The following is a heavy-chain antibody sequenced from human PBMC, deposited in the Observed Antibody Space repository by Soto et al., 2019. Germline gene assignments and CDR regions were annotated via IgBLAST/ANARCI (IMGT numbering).Heavy chain of an antibody. D-gene: IGHD1-20*01. J-gene: IGHJ4*02. CDR1: GFTFSDYG. V-gene: IGHV3-30*03. CDR3: TFGDNSFDY. CDR2: ISYDGNNR. Sequence: QVQLVESGGGVVQPGRSLRVSCAASGFTFSDYGIYWVRQAPGKGLESVALISYDGNNREYGDSVKGRFTISRDNSKNTLYLQMNSLRVEDTAVYYCTFGDNSFDYWGQGTLVTVSS.